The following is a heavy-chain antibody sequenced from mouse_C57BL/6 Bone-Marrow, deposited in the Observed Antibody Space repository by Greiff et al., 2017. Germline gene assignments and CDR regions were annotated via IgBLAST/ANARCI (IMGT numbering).Heavy chain of an antibody. J-gene: IGHJ2*01. CDR1: GFSFNTYA. CDR3: VRHWANYYFDY. Sequence: EVQGVESGGGLVQPKGSLKLSCAASGFSFNTYAMNWVRQAPGKGLEWVARIRSKSNNYATYYADSVKDRFAISRDDSESMLYLQMNNLKTEDTAVYYCVRHWANYYFDYWGQGTTLTVSS. V-gene: IGHV10-1*01. CDR2: IRSKSNNYAT.